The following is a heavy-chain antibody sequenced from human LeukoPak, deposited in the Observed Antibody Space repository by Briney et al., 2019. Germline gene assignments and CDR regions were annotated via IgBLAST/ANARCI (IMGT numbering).Heavy chain of an antibody. CDR1: AYTFTRYG. CDR3: ARHGGIGPKWDYFDY. J-gene: IGHJ4*02. CDR2: LSTDNGDT. Sequence: ASVKVSCKASAYTFTRYGISWVRQAPGQGLEWMGWLSTDNGDTNYAQKFQGRVTMTTDTSTTTAHMELRSLTSDDTAIYYCARHGGIGPKWDYFDYWGPGTLVTVSS. D-gene: IGHD3-16*01. V-gene: IGHV1-18*01.